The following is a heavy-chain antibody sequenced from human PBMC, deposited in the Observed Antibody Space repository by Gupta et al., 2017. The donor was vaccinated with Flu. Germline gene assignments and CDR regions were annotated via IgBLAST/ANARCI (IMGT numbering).Heavy chain of an antibody. Sequence: EVQLVESGGGLVQPGGSLRLSCAASGFTFSSYWMHWVRQAPGKGLVWVSRINSDGSSTSYADSVKGRFTISRDNAKNTLYLQMNSLRAEDTAVYYCARVLNSSSWYSYYYYYYGMDVWGQGTTVTVSS. CDR3: ARVLNSSSWYSYYYYYYGMDV. D-gene: IGHD6-13*01. CDR1: GFTFSSYW. CDR2: INSDGSST. J-gene: IGHJ6*02. V-gene: IGHV3-74*01.